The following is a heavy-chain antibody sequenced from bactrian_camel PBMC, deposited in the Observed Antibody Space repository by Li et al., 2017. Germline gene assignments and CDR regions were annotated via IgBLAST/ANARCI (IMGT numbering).Heavy chain of an antibody. CDR1: GYSIRNYC. Sequence: VQLVESGGGSVQAGGSLRLSCVASGYSIRNYCAGWFRQAPGKEREGVAVITCAGDDITYTASVKGRFTISRANTMNTAYLQMDSLKSEDTAQYYCVALAWGFNYWGQGTQVTVS. CDR3: VALAWGFNY. V-gene: IGHV3S40*01. CDR2: ITCAGDDI. D-gene: IGHD1*01. J-gene: IGHJ4*01.